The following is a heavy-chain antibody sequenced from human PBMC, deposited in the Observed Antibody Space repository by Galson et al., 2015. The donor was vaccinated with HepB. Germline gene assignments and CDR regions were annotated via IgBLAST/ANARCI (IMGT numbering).Heavy chain of an antibody. J-gene: IGHJ5*02. D-gene: IGHD2-15*01. CDR1: GYTFTSYY. Sequence: SVKVSCKASGYTFTSYYMHWVRQAPGQGLEWMGIINPSGGSTSYAQKFQGRVTMTRDTSTSTVYMELSSLRSEDTAVYYCARAAGGSGGTRRADNWFDPWGQGTLVTVSS. CDR2: INPSGGST. CDR3: ARAAGGSGGTRRADNWFDP. V-gene: IGHV1-46*01.